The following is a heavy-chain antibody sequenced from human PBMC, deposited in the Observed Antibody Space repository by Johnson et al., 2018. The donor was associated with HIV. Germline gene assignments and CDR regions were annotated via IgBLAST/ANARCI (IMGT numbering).Heavy chain of an antibody. CDR1: GFTFSSYA. CDR2: ISYDGSNK. V-gene: IGHV3-30-3*01. J-gene: IGHJ3*02. CDR3: AKTGVGATDAAFDI. D-gene: IGHD1-26*01. Sequence: QMQLVESGGGVVQPGRSLRLSCAASGFTFSSYAMHWVRQAPGKGLEWVAVISYDGSNKYYADSVKGRFTFSRDNSKNTLHLQMISLRAEDTATYYCAKTGVGATDAAFDIWGQGTMVTVSS.